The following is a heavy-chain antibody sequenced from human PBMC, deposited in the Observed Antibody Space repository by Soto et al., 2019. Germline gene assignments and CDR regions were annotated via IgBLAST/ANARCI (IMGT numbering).Heavy chain of an antibody. CDR2: FDPEDGET. J-gene: IGHJ4*02. Sequence: QVQLVQSGAEVKKPGASVKVSCKVSGYTLTELSMHWVRQAPGKGLEWMGGFDPEDGETIYAQKFQGRVTMTEDTSTDTAYMELGSLRSEDTAVYYCATAPSLYSSTGCYLDYWGQGTLVTVSS. V-gene: IGHV1-24*01. CDR3: ATAPSLYSSTGCYLDY. CDR1: GYTLTELS. D-gene: IGHD6-13*01.